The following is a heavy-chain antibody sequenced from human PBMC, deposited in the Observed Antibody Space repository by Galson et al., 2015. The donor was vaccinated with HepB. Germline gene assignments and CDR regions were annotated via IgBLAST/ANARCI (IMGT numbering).Heavy chain of an antibody. V-gene: IGHV6-1*01. Sequence: CAISGDSVSSNSAAWNWIRQSPSRGLEWLGRTFYRSKWFNDYAVSVKSRIAVNPDTSNNQFSLQLKSVTPEDTAVYYCARGDYDYYGLDVWGQGTTVTVSS. D-gene: IGHD3-16*01. CDR3: ARGDYDYYGLDV. CDR2: TFYRSKWFN. CDR1: GDSVSSNSAA. J-gene: IGHJ6*02.